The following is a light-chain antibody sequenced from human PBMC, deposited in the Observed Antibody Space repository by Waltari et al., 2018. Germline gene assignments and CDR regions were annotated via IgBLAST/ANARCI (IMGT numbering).Light chain of an antibody. Sequence: QSALTQPASVSGSPGQSITISCTGINGDVGGYYYVSWYQQYPGKAPKLLIYDVSHRPSGVSMRFSASKSGNPASLTISGLQTEDEADYYCTSYRSTNTRVIFGGGTKLAVL. V-gene: IGLV2-14*03. CDR2: DVS. CDR1: NGDVGGYYY. J-gene: IGLJ2*01. CDR3: TSYRSTNTRVI.